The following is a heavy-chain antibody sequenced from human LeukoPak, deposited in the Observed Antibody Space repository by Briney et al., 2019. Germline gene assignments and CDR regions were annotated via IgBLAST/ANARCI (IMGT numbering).Heavy chain of an antibody. D-gene: IGHD1-14*01. CDR2: IYYSGST. J-gene: IGHJ6*03. Sequence: SETLSLTCTVSGGSIRSSNYYWGWIRQPPGKGLEWIGNIYYSGSTYYHPSLKSRVTISVDTSKNLFSLKLSSVTAADTAVYYCATHTPHTTYYYYYYMDVWGKGTTVTISS. V-gene: IGHV4-39*01. CDR3: ATHTPHTTYYYYYYMDV. CDR1: GGSIRSSNYY.